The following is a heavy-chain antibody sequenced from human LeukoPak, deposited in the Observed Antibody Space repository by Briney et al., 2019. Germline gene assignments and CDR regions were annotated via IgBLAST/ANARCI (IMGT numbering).Heavy chain of an antibody. CDR3: ARDFGREATGAFDI. J-gene: IGHJ3*02. CDR2: VSSSSSYI. D-gene: IGHD3/OR15-3a*01. CDR1: GFTFSSYS. Sequence: GGSLRLSCAASGFTFSSYSMNWVRQAPGKGLEWVSSVSSSSSYIYYADSVKGRFTISRDNAKNSLYLQMNSLRAEDTAVYYCARDFGREATGAFDIWGQGTMVTVSS. V-gene: IGHV3-21*01.